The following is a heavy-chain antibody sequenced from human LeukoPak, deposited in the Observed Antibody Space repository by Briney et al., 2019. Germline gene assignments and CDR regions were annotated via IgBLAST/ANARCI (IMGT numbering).Heavy chain of an antibody. CDR3: TRVVSHSSSWYWVADYYYYYMDV. V-gene: IGHV3-49*03. D-gene: IGHD6-13*01. J-gene: IGHJ6*03. CDR1: GFTFGDYA. Sequence: QTGGSLRLSCTASGFTFGDYAMSWFRQAPGKGLEWVGFIRSKAYGGTTEYAASVKGRFTISRDDSKSIAYLQMNSLKTEDTAVYYCTRVVSHSSSWYWVADYYYYYMDVWGKGTTVTVSS. CDR2: IRSKAYGGTT.